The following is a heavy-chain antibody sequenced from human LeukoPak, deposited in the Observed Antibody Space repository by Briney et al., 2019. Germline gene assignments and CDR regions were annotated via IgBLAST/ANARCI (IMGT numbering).Heavy chain of an antibody. CDR1: GNTFTNNG. CDR2: ISTYNGYT. CDR3: ARAELGYGY. J-gene: IGHJ4*02. V-gene: IGHV1-18*01. D-gene: IGHD7-27*01. Sequence: ASVKVSCKASGNTFTNNGISWVRQAPGQGLEWMGWISTYNGYTNYAQKFQGRVTVTADTSTSTAYMELTSLRSDDTAVYYCARAELGYGYWGQGTLVTVSS.